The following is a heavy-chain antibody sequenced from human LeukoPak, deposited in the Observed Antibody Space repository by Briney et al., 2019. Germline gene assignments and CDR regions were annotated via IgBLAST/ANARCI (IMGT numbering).Heavy chain of an antibody. CDR2: IYHSGST. V-gene: IGHV4-38-2*01. CDR1: GYSISSGYY. J-gene: IGHJ5*02. D-gene: IGHD3-3*01. CDR3: ARQHDFWSGYASGFDP. Sequence: SETLSLTCAVSGYSISSGYYWGWIRQPPGKGLEWIGSIYHSGSTYYNPSLKSRVTISVDTCKNQFSLKLSSVTAADTAVYYCARQHDFWSGYASGFDPWGQGTLVTVSS.